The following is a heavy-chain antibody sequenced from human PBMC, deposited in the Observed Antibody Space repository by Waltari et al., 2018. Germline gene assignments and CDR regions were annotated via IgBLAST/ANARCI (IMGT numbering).Heavy chain of an antibody. Sequence: EVQLLESGGGLVQPGGSLRLSCAASGFTFRSYAMSWVRQAPGKGLEWVSAISGSGGSTYYADSVKGRFTISRDNSKNTLYLQMNSLRAEDTAVYYCAKDPCGYSYGCLFDYWGQGTLVTVSS. CDR1: GFTFRSYA. J-gene: IGHJ4*02. CDR2: ISGSGGST. D-gene: IGHD5-18*01. CDR3: AKDPCGYSYGCLFDY. V-gene: IGHV3-23*01.